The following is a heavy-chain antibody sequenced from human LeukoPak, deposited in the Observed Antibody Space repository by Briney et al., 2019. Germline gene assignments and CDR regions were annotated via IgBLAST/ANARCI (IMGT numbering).Heavy chain of an antibody. CDR1: GFTFSSNW. D-gene: IGHD3-3*01. V-gene: IGHV3-74*03. CDR3: AKDTDFWSGYFDY. J-gene: IGHJ4*02. CDR2: INGDGRII. Sequence: GGSLRLSCAASGFTFSSNWMHWVRQAPGKGLVWISRINGDGRIIEHAESVKGRFTISRDNSKNTLYLQMNSLRAEDTAVYYCAKDTDFWSGYFDYWGQGTLVTVSS.